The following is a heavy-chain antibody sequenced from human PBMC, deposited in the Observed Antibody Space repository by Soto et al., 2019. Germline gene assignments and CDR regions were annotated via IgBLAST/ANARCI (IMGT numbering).Heavy chain of an antibody. CDR2: IDPSDSYT. D-gene: IGHD5-18*01. Sequence: GESLKISCKGSGYSFTSYWISWVRQMPGKGLEWMGRIDPSDSYTNYSPSFQGHVTISADKSISTAYLQWSSLKASDTAMYYCARRGYSYGYDYYYYYGMDVWGQGTTVTVSS. J-gene: IGHJ6*02. CDR1: GYSFTSYW. V-gene: IGHV5-10-1*01. CDR3: ARRGYSYGYDYYYYYGMDV.